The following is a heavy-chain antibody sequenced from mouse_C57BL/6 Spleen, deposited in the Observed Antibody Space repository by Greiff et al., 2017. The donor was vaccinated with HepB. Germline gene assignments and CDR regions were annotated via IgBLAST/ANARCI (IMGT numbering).Heavy chain of an antibody. CDR2: ISYDGSN. CDR1: GYSITSGYY. V-gene: IGHV3-6*01. Sequence: EVKLQESGPGLVKPSQSLSLTCSVTGYSITSGYYWNWIRQFPGNKLEWMGYISYDGSNNYNPSLKNRISITRDTSKNQFFMKLNSVTTEDTATYYCANYYYGRMDYWGQGTSVTVSS. CDR3: ANYYYGRMDY. J-gene: IGHJ4*01. D-gene: IGHD1-1*01.